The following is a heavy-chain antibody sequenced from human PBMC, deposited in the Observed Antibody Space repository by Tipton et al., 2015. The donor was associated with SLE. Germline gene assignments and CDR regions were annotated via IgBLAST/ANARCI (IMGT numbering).Heavy chain of an antibody. J-gene: IGHJ3*02. Sequence: TLSLSCTVSGGSISSYYWSWIRQPPGKGLEWIGYIYYSGSTNYNPSLKSRVTISVDTSKNQFSLKLSSVTAADTAVCYCERRYIKQWLAGAFDNWGQGTMVTVSS. CDR2: IYYSGST. CDR1: GGSISSYY. V-gene: IGHV4-59*01. CDR3: ERRYIKQWLAGAFDN. D-gene: IGHD6-19*01.